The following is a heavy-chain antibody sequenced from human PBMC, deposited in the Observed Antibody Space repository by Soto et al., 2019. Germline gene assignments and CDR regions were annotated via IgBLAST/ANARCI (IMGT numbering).Heavy chain of an antibody. CDR3: VREVITPVHQGADDAFDL. CDR1: GGSISSGNHF. J-gene: IGHJ3*01. Sequence: QVQLQEAGPGLVKPSQTLSLTCIVSGGSISSGNHFWSWIRQPPGKGLEWIGYIFYSGTAHYNSSLKSRVTISTDTSKNQFSLNLSSVTAADTAMYYCVREVITPVHQGADDAFDLWGQGTMVTVSS. D-gene: IGHD2-15*01. CDR2: IFYSGTA. V-gene: IGHV4-30-4*01.